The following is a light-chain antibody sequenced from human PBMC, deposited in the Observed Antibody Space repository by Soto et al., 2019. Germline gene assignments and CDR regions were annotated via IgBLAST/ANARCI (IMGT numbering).Light chain of an antibody. CDR2: EVS. J-gene: IGLJ2*01. CDR1: SSDVGGYNY. V-gene: IGLV2-14*01. Sequence: QSVLTQPASVSGSPGQSITISCTGTSSDVGGYNYVSWYQQHPGKAPKLMIYEVSNRPSEVSNRFSGSKSGNTASLTISGLQAESWGNYYGISYTSGSTLVVFGGGTKLTVL. CDR3: ISYTSGSTLVV.